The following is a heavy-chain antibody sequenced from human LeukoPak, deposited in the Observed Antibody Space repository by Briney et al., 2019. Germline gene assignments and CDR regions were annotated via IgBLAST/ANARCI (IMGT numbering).Heavy chain of an antibody. J-gene: IGHJ4*02. Sequence: ASVKVSCKASGYTFTSYGISWVRQAPGRGLEWMGWISAYNGNTNYAQKLQGRVTMTTDTSTSTAYMELRSLRSDDTAVYYCARDRDYYGSGDYWGQGTLVTVSS. CDR1: GYTFTSYG. CDR3: ARDRDYYGSGDY. CDR2: ISAYNGNT. D-gene: IGHD3-10*01. V-gene: IGHV1-18*01.